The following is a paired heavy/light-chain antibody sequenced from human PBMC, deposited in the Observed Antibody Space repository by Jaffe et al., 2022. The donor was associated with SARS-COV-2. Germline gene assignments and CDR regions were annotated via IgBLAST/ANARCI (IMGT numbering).Heavy chain of an antibody. D-gene: IGHD3-10*01. CDR2: IKQDGSEK. J-gene: IGHJ6*02. V-gene: IGHV3-7*03. CDR3: VRDKERLRGLITNYFYYGLDV. Sequence: EVQLVESGGGLVQPGGSLRLSCAASGFTFSTYWMSWVRQAPGKGLEWVANIKQDGSEKDYVDSVRGRFTISRDNAMHSLFLQMNSLRAEDTAVYYCVRDKERLRGLITNYFYYGLDVWGQGTTVTVSS. CDR1: GFTFSTYW.
Light chain of an antibody. V-gene: IGKV3-20*01. Sequence: EIVLTQSPGTLSLSPGERATLSCRASQSVSSVYLAWYQQKPGQAPRLLIYGASSRATGIPDRFSGSGSGTDFTLTISRLEPEDFAVYYCQQYGSPITFGQGTRLEIK. J-gene: IGKJ5*01. CDR3: QQYGSPIT. CDR1: QSVSSVY. CDR2: GAS.